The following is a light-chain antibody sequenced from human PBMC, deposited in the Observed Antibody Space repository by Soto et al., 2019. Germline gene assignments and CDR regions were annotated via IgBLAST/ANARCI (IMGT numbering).Light chain of an antibody. CDR2: DAS. CDR1: QSVDSQ. V-gene: IGKV3-11*01. Sequence: SVVTQSPATLSLSPGERATLSCRTSQSVDSQVAWYQQQVGQGHRLLIYDASNRATGVPARFSGSGSGTDFTLTISSLEPEDFAIYHCTQRRTWPWTSGQGTKVEIK. CDR3: TQRRTWPWT. J-gene: IGKJ1*01.